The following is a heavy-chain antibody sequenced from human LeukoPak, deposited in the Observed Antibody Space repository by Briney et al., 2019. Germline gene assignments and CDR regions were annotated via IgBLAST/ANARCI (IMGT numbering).Heavy chain of an antibody. D-gene: IGHD4-23*01. Sequence: PGGSLRLSCAASGFTFSSYAMSWVRQAPGKGLEWVSAISGSGGSTYYADSVKGRFTISRDNSKNTLYLQMNSLRAEDTAVYYCARGRRSTSYPTVVTPPKRFGYWGQGTLVTVSS. J-gene: IGHJ4*02. CDR3: ARGRRSTSYPTVVTPPKRFGY. V-gene: IGHV3-23*01. CDR2: ISGSGGST. CDR1: GFTFSSYA.